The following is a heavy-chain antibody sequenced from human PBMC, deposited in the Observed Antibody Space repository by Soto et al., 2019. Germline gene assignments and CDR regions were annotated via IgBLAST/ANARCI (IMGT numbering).Heavy chain of an antibody. Sequence: PGGSLRLSCGASGFTFWTDAMSWVRQVPGKGREWLSDISSSGNNTDYAESANHPLTIPSDSSKSRLNLQINSLRAKDTAVYFSAKDPRKSPQLRLGESRPHYYDFRGKGTLVTISS. V-gene: IGHV3-23*01. CDR1: GFTFWTDA. D-gene: IGHD3-16*01. J-gene: IGHJ4*02. CDR3: AKDPRKSPQLRLGESRPHYYDF. CDR2: ISSSGNNT.